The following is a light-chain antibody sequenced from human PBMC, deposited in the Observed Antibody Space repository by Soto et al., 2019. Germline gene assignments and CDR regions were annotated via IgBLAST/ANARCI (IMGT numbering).Light chain of an antibody. CDR2: RAS. V-gene: IGKV3-15*01. Sequence: IALTQSPATVSVSPGDIVTLSCWASQNIYSNLGWYQQRPGQAPRLIIYRASARPTGIPARFSGSGSGTEFTLTISSLQSEDFATYYCQQYHNLWSFGRGTKVDIK. CDR1: QNIYSN. J-gene: IGKJ1*01. CDR3: QQYHNLWS.